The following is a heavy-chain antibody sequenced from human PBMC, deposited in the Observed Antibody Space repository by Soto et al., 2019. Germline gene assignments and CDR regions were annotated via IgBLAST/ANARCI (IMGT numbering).Heavy chain of an antibody. CDR3: AKDIQSWKGNWFDP. CDR2: IWYDGSNK. V-gene: IGHV3-33*06. D-gene: IGHD1-1*01. Sequence: RGSLRLSCAASGFTFSSYGMHWVRQAPGKGLEWVAVIWYDGSNKYYADSVKGRFTISRDNSKNTLYLQMNSLRAEDTAVYYCAKDIQSWKGNWFDPWGQGTLVTVSS. J-gene: IGHJ5*02. CDR1: GFTFSSYG.